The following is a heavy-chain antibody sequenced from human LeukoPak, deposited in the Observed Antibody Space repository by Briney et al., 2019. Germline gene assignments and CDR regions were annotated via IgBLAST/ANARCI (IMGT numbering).Heavy chain of an antibody. V-gene: IGHV4-4*07. CDR3: ARTYSSDWFESYIDY. Sequence: SSETLSLTCTVSGASINIYYWSWVRQPAGKGLEWIGRIYTSGSTNYNPSLKSRVTMSIDTSKNQYSLNLNSVTAADTAVYYCARTYSSDWFESYIDYWGQGTLVTVSS. J-gene: IGHJ4*02. D-gene: IGHD6-13*01. CDR2: IYTSGST. CDR1: GASINIYY.